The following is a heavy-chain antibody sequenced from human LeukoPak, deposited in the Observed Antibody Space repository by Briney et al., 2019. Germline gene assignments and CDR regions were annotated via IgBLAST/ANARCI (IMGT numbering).Heavy chain of an antibody. D-gene: IGHD3-9*01. CDR1: GGTFSSYA. J-gene: IGHJ5*02. CDR2: IIPIFGTA. CDR3: ASKILTGYYMPHGWFDP. Sequence: ASVKVSCKASGGTFSSYAISWVRQAPGQGLEWMGGIIPIFGTANYAQKFQGRVTITADESTSTAYMELSSLRFEDTAVYYCASKILTGYYMPHGWFDPWGQGTLVTVSS. V-gene: IGHV1-69*13.